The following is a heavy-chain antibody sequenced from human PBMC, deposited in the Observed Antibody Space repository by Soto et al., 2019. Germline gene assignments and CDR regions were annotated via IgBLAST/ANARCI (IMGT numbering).Heavy chain of an antibody. D-gene: IGHD1-26*01. CDR2: TIPIFGTA. CDR1: GGTFSSYA. CDR3: ARDRLWYSGSPYHDAFDI. V-gene: IGHV1-69*13. Sequence: ASVKVSCKASGGTFSSYAISWVRQAPGQGLEWMGGTIPIFGTANYAQKFQGRVTITADESTSTAYMELSSLRSEDTAVYYCARDRLWYSGSPYHDAFDIWGQGTMVTVSS. J-gene: IGHJ3*02.